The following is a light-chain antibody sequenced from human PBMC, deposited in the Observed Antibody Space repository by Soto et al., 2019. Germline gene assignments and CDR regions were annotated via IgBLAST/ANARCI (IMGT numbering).Light chain of an antibody. CDR1: SSDVGGYNY. V-gene: IGLV2-11*01. J-gene: IGLJ1*01. CDR2: DVS. CDR3: CSYAASNTFV. Sequence: QSALTQLRAVSGSPGQTVTISCTGTSSDVGGYNYVSWYQQYSGKAPKVMIYDVSKRPSGVPDRFSGSKSGNTASLTISGLQAEDEADYYCCSYAASNTFVFGTGTKV.